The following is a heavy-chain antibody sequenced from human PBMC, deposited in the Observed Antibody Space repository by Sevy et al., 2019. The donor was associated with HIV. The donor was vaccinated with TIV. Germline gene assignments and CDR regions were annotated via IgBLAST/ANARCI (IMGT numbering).Heavy chain of an antibody. D-gene: IGHD3-16*02. CDR2: IWYDGSNK. CDR3: ARDRYTSVFDY. V-gene: IGHV3-33*08. J-gene: IGHJ4*02. Sequence: GGSLRLSCAASGFTFSTYTMHWVRQSPGKGLEWVAVIWYDGSNKYYADSVKGRFTISRDNSKNTLYLQMNSLRAEDMAVYYCARDRYTSVFDYWGQGTLVTVSS. CDR1: GFTFSTYT.